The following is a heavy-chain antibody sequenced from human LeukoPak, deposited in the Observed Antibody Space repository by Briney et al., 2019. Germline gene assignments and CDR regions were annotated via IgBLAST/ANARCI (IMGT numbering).Heavy chain of an antibody. J-gene: IGHJ4*02. CDR2: IYYSGST. D-gene: IGHD3-3*01. CDR1: GGSISSSSYY. Sequence: PSETLSLTCTVSGGSISSSSYYWGWIRQPPGKGLEWIGSIYYSGSTYYNPSLKSRVTISVDTSKNQFSLKLSSVTAADTAVYYCARDASPFGSYAYFDYWGQGTLVTVSS. V-gene: IGHV4-39*07. CDR3: ARDASPFGSYAYFDY.